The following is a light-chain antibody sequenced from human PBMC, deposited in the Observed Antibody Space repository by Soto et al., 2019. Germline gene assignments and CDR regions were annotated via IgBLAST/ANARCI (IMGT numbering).Light chain of an antibody. Sequence: EVVLTQFPGTLSLSPGERATLSCRASQSVSNNYFAWYQQKPGQAPRLLIFGSSDRATGIPDRFSGSGSGTDFTLTISRVEPEDFAVYYCQQYGISPPYTFGQGTKLEIK. CDR3: QQYGISPPYT. CDR1: QSVSNNY. V-gene: IGKV3-20*01. CDR2: GSS. J-gene: IGKJ2*01.